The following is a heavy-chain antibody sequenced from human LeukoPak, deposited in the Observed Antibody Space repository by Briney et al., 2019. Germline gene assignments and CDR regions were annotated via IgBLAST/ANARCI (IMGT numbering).Heavy chain of an antibody. CDR3: ARGGGCSGGSCYSDMPYDY. CDR1: GGSITSYL. D-gene: IGHD2-15*01. J-gene: IGHJ4*02. CDR2: VFTSGST. V-gene: IGHV4-4*07. Sequence: SETLSLTCTVSGGSITSYLWSWFRQPAGKGLEWIGRVFTSGSTNYNPSLKSRVTMSVDTSKNQFSLKLSSVTAADTAVYYCARGGGCSGGSCYSDMPYDYWGQGTLGTVSS.